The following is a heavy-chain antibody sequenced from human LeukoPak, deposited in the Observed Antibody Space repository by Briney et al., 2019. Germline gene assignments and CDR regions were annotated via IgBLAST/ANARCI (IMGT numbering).Heavy chain of an antibody. V-gene: IGHV4-34*01. CDR2: INHSGST. J-gene: IGHJ4*02. D-gene: IGHD2-2*01. CDR3: ARALRYQLLSGVFDY. CDR1: GGSFSGYY. Sequence: SETLSLTCAVYGGSFSGYYWSWIRQPPGKGLEWIGEINHSGSTNYNPSLKSRVTISVDTSKNQFSLKLSSVPAADTAVYYCARALRYQLLSGVFDYWAREPWSPSPQ.